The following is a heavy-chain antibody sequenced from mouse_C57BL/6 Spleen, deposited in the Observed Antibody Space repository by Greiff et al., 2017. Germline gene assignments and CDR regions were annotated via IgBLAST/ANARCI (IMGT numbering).Heavy chain of an antibody. V-gene: IGHV1-82*01. CDR3: ARTVISSHWYFDV. D-gene: IGHD1-1*01. CDR1: GYAFSSSW. CDR2: IYPGDGDT. J-gene: IGHJ1*03. Sequence: VQLQQSGPELVKPGASVKISCKASGYAFSSSWMNWVKQRPGKGLEWIGRIYPGDGDTNYNGKFKGKATLTADKSSSTAYMQLSSLTSEDSAVYFCARTVISSHWYFDVWGTGTTVTVSS.